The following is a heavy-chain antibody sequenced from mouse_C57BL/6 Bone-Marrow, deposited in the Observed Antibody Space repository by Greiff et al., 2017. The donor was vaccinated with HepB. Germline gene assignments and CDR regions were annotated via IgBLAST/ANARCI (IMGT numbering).Heavy chain of an antibody. D-gene: IGHD1-1*01. CDR2: INPSSGYT. CDR1: GYTFTSYT. V-gene: IGHV1-4*01. J-gene: IGHJ4*01. CDR3: ARSSTAVVAPYAMDY. Sequence: QVQLQQSGAELARPGASVKMSCKASGYTFTSYTMHWVKQRPGQGLEWIGYINPSSGYTKYNQKFKDKATLTADKSSSTAYMQLSSLISEDSAVYYCARSSTAVVAPYAMDYWGQGTSVTVSS.